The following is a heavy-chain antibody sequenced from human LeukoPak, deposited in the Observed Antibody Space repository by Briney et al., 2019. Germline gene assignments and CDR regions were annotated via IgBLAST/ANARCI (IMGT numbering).Heavy chain of an antibody. V-gene: IGHV7-4-1*01. CDR3: ARGRYCSDGSCYGDY. Sequence: ASVKVSCKASGYTCTSYAISWVRQAPGQGLEWMGWIHTNTGNPTYAQGFTGRFVFSLDTSVSTAYMQIGSLKAEDTAIYYCARGRYCSDGSCYGDYWGQGSLLTVSS. CDR1: GYTCTSYA. CDR2: IHTNTGNP. J-gene: IGHJ4*02. D-gene: IGHD2-15*01.